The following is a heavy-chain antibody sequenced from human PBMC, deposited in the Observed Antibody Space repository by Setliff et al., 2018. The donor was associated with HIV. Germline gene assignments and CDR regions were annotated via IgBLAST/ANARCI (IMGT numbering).Heavy chain of an antibody. CDR1: GDSVSSASYY. V-gene: IGHV4-61*01. CDR3: ASEAWTSYRNSSGYYYYYMDV. J-gene: IGHJ6*03. Sequence: SETLSLTCTVSGDSVSSASYYWSWIRQPPGKGLEWIGYIYYSGTTKYNPSLKSRVTISVDTSKNQFSLKLSSVTAADTAVYYCASEAWTSYRNSSGYYYYYMDVWGKGTTVTVSS. D-gene: IGHD6-6*01. CDR2: IYYSGTT.